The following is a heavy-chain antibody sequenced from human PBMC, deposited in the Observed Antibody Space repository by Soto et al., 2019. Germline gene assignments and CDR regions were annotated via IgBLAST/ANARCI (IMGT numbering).Heavy chain of an antibody. D-gene: IGHD3-10*01. Sequence: SETLSLTCTVSGGSISSSSYYWGWIRQPPGKGLEWIGSIYYSGSTYYNPSLKSRVTISVDTSKNQFSLKLRSVTAADTAVYYCARHFEESTMVRAPFDYWGQGTLVT. CDR3: ARHFEESTMVRAPFDY. J-gene: IGHJ4*02. V-gene: IGHV4-39*01. CDR2: IYYSGST. CDR1: GGSISSSSYY.